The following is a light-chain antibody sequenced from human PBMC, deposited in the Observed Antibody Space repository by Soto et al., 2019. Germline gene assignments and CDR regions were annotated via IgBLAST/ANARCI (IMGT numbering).Light chain of an antibody. V-gene: IGLV2-11*01. J-gene: IGLJ1*01. Sequence: QSALTQPRSVSGSPGQSVTISCTGTSSDVGGYNYVSWYQQHPGKAPKLMIYDVSNRPSGVPDRFSGSKSGNTASLTISGLQAEDEADYYCTSYTSSSTPVFGTGTKVTVL. CDR2: DVS. CDR1: SSDVGGYNY. CDR3: TSYTSSSTPV.